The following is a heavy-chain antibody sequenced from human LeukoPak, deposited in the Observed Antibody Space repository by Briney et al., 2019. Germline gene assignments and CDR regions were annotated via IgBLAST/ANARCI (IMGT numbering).Heavy chain of an antibody. D-gene: IGHD1-26*01. CDR2: IYYSGST. Sequence: SETLSLTCTVSGGSISGSSYYWGWIRQPPGKGLEWIGSIYYSGSTYYNPSLKSRVTISVDTSKNQFSLKLSSVTAADTAVYYCARAGVGATTRDAFDIWGQGTMVTVSS. CDR1: GGSISGSSYY. J-gene: IGHJ3*02. CDR3: ARAGVGATTRDAFDI. V-gene: IGHV4-39*07.